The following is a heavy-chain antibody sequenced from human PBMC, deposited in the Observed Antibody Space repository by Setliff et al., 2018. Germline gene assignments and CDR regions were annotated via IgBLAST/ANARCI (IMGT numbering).Heavy chain of an antibody. V-gene: IGHV5-51*01. J-gene: IGHJ4*02. CDR2: IYPLDSDT. CDR3: ARRVVSTAMRYYFDY. CDR1: GYSFTHYW. D-gene: IGHD2-2*01. Sequence: GESLKISCKGSGYSFTHYWIGWVRQMPGKGLEGMGIIYPLDSDTRYSPSFQGQVTISAEKSVSTAILQRRSLKASDTAMYYCARRVVSTAMRYYFDYWGQGTLVTVSS.